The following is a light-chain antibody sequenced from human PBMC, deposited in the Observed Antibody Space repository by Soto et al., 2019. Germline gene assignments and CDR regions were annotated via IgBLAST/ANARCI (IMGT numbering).Light chain of an antibody. CDR1: QSINRW. CDR3: QQYDTYPWT. V-gene: IGKV1-5*03. CDR2: KAS. Sequence: DIQMTQSPSTLSASVGDRVTTTCRASQSINRWLAWYQQKPGKAPKLLIYKASNLESGVLLRFSGSGSGTEFTLNISSLQPDDFATYYCQQYDTYPWTFGQGTKVDIK. J-gene: IGKJ1*01.